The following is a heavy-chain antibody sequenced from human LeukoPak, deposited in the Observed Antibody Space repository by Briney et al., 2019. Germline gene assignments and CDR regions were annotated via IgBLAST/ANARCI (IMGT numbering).Heavy chain of an antibody. J-gene: IGHJ6*02. V-gene: IGHV1-69*04. Sequence: GSSVKVSCKASGGTFSSYAISWVRQAPGQGLEWMGRIIPMLGIVNYAQKLQGGVTITADKSTSTAYMELSSLRSEDTAVYYRARLVFRDRGYDYKDYYGMDVWGQGTTVTVSS. D-gene: IGHD5-12*01. CDR1: GGTFSSYA. CDR2: IIPMLGIV. CDR3: ARLVFRDRGYDYKDYYGMDV.